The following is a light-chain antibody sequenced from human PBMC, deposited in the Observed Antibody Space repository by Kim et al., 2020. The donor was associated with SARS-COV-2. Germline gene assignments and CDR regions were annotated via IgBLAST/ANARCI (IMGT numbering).Light chain of an antibody. CDR1: RSVSRW. CDR3: QQYNSYIDYT. CDR2: RAT. J-gene: IGKJ2*01. Sequence: ASVGDRVPFTCRASRSVSRWFAWYQQKAGKAPTLLIYRATTLFSGVPSRFSGSGSGTEFTLTLTSLQPEDFATYYCQQYNSYIDYTFGQGTKLEI. V-gene: IGKV1-5*03.